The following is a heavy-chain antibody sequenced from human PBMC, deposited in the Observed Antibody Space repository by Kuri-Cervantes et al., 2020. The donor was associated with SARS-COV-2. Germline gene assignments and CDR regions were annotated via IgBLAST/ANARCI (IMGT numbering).Heavy chain of an antibody. J-gene: IGHJ4*02. V-gene: IGHV1-24*01. CDR3: ARFSSSSVGGYFDY. D-gene: IGHD6-6*01. CDR2: FDPEDGET. CDR1: GYTLTELS. Sequence: ASVKVSCKVSGYTLTELSMHWVRQAPGKGLEWMGGFDPEDGETIYAQKFQGRVTMTRDTSISTAYMELSRLRSDDTAVYYCARFSSSSVGGYFDYWGQGTLVTVSS.